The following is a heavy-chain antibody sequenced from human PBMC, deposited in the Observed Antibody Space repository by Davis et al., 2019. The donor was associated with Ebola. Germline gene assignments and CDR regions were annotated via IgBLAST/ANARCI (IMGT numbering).Heavy chain of an antibody. V-gene: IGHV3-21*01. D-gene: IGHD2-2*03. CDR3: AKDHGYLSLLSDAFDI. CDR1: GFTFSSYA. CDR2: ISSSSSYI. J-gene: IGHJ3*02. Sequence: PGGSLRLSCAASGFTFSSYAMHWVRQAPGKGLEWVSSISSSSSYIYYADSVKGRFTISRDNSKNTLYLQMNSLRAEDTAVYYCAKDHGYLSLLSDAFDIWGQGTMVTVSS.